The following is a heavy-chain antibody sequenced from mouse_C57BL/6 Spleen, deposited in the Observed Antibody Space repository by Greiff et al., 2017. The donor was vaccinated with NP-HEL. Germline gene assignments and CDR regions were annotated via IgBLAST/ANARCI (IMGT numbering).Heavy chain of an antibody. Sequence: QVQLQQPGAELVKPGASVKLSCKASGYTFTSYWMQWVKQRPGQGLEWIGEIDPSDSYTNYNQKFKGKATLTVDTSSSTAYMQLSSLTSEDSAVYYGARWGTWYFDVWGTGTTVTVSS. V-gene: IGHV1-50*01. J-gene: IGHJ1*03. CDR3: ARWGTWYFDV. D-gene: IGHD2-14*01. CDR2: IDPSDSYT. CDR1: GYTFTSYW.